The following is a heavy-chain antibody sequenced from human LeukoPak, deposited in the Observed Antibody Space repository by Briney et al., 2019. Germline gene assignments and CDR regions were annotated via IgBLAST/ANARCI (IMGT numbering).Heavy chain of an antibody. J-gene: IGHJ3*02. CDR2: IYYSGTT. CDR1: GGSISSGSYY. D-gene: IGHD6-6*01. CDR3: ARDSAEYSSSPDAFDI. Sequence: PSETLSLTCTVSGGSISSGSYYWGWIRQPPGKGLEWIGSIYYSGTTHYSPSLKSRVTISLDTSKNQFSLKLNSVTAADTAVYYCARDSAEYSSSPDAFDIWGQGTMVTVSS. V-gene: IGHV4-39*07.